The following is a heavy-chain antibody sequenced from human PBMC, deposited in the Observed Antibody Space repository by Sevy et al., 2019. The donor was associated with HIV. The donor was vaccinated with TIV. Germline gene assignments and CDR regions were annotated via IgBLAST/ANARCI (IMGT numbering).Heavy chain of an antibody. J-gene: IGHJ4*02. CDR3: AKALLDYDFWSGYYGFDY. CDR1: GFTFSSYS. Sequence: GGSLRLSCAASGFTFSSYSMNWVRQAPGKGLEWVSYISSSSSTIYYADSVKGRFTISRDNAKNSLYLQMNSLRAEDTAVYYCAKALLDYDFWSGYYGFDYWGQGTLVTVSS. D-gene: IGHD3-3*01. CDR2: ISSSSSTI. V-gene: IGHV3-48*01.